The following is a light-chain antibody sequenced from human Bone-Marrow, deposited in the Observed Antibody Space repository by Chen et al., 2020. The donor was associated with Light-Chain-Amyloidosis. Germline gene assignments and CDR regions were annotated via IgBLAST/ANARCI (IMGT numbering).Light chain of an antibody. V-gene: IGLV3-21*02. CDR2: DES. CDR3: QEWGNSRDLV. CDR1: NIETKS. J-gene: IGLJ2*01. Sequence: SYVLTQPPSVSVAPGQTARITCGGNNIETKSVHWYQQEPGKAPVRVVYDESDRLSGIPERFSGSNSGNTATLTIHRVEGGDEADYYGQEWGNSRDLVVGGGTKLTVV.